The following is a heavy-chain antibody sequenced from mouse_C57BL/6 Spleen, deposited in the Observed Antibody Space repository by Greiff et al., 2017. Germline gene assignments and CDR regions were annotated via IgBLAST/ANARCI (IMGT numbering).Heavy chain of an antibody. J-gene: IGHJ3*01. D-gene: IGHD2-4*01. V-gene: IGHV1-19*01. CDR1: GYTFTDYY. Sequence: EVQLQQSGPVLVKPGASVKMSCKASGYTFTDYYMNWVKQSHGKSLEWIGVINPYNGGTSYNQKFKGKATLTVDKFSSTAYMELNSLTSEDSAGYYCARSTNDYGWFAYWGQGTLVTVSA. CDR3: ARSTNDYGWFAY. CDR2: INPYNGGT.